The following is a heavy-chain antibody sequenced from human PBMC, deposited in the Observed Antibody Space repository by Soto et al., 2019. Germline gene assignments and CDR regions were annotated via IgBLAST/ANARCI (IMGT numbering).Heavy chain of an antibody. Sequence: XETLSLSCTVSGGSISSYDWSWIRQPPGKGLEWIGYIYYSGSTNYNPSLKSRVTISVDTSKNQFSLKLSSVTAADTAVYYCARDRGRLISYYYGMDVWGQGTTVTVSS. V-gene: IGHV4-59*01. D-gene: IGHD3-22*01. CDR3: ARDRGRLISYYYGMDV. CDR1: GGSISSYD. CDR2: IYYSGST. J-gene: IGHJ6*02.